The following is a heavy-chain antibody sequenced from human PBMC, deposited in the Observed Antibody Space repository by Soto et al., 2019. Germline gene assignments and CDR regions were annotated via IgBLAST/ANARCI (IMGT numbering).Heavy chain of an antibody. Sequence: EVQLVESGGGLVQPGGSLRLSCGASGFTFSHAWMNWVRQAPGKGLEWVGRIKSKIDGGTSDYAAPVKGRFSISRDDSKDTLFLQMNSLKTEDTAVYFCATMGHCSNGVCSYYHYGMDVWGLGTTVTVSS. D-gene: IGHD2-8*01. V-gene: IGHV3-15*07. CDR2: IKSKIDGGTS. J-gene: IGHJ6*02. CDR1: GFTFSHAW. CDR3: ATMGHCSNGVCSYYHYGMDV.